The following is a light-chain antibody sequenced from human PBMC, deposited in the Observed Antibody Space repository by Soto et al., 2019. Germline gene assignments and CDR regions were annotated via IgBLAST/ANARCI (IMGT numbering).Light chain of an antibody. V-gene: IGKV3-15*01. CDR2: GTS. CDR1: QSVVTF. J-gene: IGKJ5*01. CDR3: QQYNNWIT. Sequence: EIVLTQSPATLSLSPGERATLSCRASQSVVTFFAWYQQKPGQAPRLLIYGTSSRASGIPARFSGSGSWTEFTLTISSLQSEDFAVYYCQQYNNWITFGQGTRLEIK.